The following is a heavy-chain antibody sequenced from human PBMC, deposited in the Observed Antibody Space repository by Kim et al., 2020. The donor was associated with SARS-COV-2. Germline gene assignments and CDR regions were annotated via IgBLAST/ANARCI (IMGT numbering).Heavy chain of an antibody. CDR2: IYHSGST. D-gene: IGHD1-1*01. V-gene: IGHV4-4*02. Sequence: SETLSLTCAVSGGSISSSNWWSWVRQPPGKGLEWIGEIYHSGSTNYNPSLKSRVTISVDKSKNQFSLKLSSVTAADTAVYYCARCDNWNDFFEGENWFDPWGQGTLVTVSS. CDR3: ARCDNWNDFFEGENWFDP. CDR1: GGSISSSNW. J-gene: IGHJ5*02.